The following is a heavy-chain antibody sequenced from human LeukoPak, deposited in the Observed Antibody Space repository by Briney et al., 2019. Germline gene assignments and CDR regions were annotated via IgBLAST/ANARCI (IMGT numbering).Heavy chain of an antibody. CDR1: GGSFSGYY. CDR2: IYYSGDA. D-gene: IGHD3-3*01. Sequence: SETLSLTCAVYGGSFSGYYWTWIRQPPGKGLEWIASIYYSGDAYYNPSLKSRVTTSVDTSKSQFSLRLSSVTAADTAVYYCARLFDFWSGYYTWDDWGQGTLVTVSS. V-gene: IGHV4-34*01. J-gene: IGHJ4*02. CDR3: ARLFDFWSGYYTWDD.